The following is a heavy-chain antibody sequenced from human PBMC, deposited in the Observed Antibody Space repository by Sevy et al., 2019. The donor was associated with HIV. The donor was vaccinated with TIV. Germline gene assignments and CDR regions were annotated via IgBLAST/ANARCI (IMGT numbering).Heavy chain of an antibody. CDR3: ARAYSSGKGPFGY. CDR2: ISLYNGNT. V-gene: IGHV1-18*01. J-gene: IGHJ4*02. Sequence: ASVKVSCKASGFIFSSYGISWVRQAPGQGVEWMGWISLYNGNTNYAQEFQGRVTLTTDTSTNTAYMELRSLRSDDTALYYCARAYSSGKGPFGYWGQGTLVTVSS. D-gene: IGHD6-19*01. CDR1: GFIFSSYG.